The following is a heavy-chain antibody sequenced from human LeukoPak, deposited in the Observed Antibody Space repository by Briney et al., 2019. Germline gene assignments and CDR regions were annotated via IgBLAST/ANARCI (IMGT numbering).Heavy chain of an antibody. CDR1: GFTVSSNY. J-gene: IGHJ3*02. V-gene: IGHV3-66*01. CDR3: ARAPTHNWNDGRAFDI. D-gene: IGHD1-20*01. Sequence: GGSLRLSCAASGFTVSSNYMSWVRQAPGKGLEWVSVIYSGGSTYYADSVKGRFTISRDNSKNTLFLQMNSLRAEDTAVYYCARAPTHNWNDGRAFDIWGQGTMVTVSS. CDR2: IYSGGST.